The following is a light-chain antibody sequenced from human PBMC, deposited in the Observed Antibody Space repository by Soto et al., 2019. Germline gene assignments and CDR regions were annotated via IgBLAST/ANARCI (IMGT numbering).Light chain of an antibody. J-gene: IGKJ2*01. CDR3: QQFGAAPHT. V-gene: IGKV3-20*01. Sequence: EIVLTQSPGTLSLSPGERATLSCRASQSVSSSHLVWYQQQTGQAPGLLIYGASSRATGIPDRFSGSGSGTDFTLTISRLEPEDFAVYYCQQFGAAPHTFGQGTKLEIK. CDR2: GAS. CDR1: QSVSSSH.